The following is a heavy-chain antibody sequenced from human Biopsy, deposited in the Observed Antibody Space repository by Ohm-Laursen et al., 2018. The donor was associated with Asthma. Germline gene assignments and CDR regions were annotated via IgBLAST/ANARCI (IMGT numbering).Heavy chain of an antibody. V-gene: IGHV1-69*13. Sequence: AASVKVSCNSLGGTFNTYVIGWVRQAPGQGLEWMGGINSVFGTTTYPQKFQDRVTITADDSTSTVYMELSSLRSEDTAMYYCARKAGSCISRTCYSLDFWGQGTLVTVSS. CDR2: INSVFGTT. D-gene: IGHD2-2*01. CDR3: ARKAGSCISRTCYSLDF. J-gene: IGHJ4*02. CDR1: GGTFNTYV.